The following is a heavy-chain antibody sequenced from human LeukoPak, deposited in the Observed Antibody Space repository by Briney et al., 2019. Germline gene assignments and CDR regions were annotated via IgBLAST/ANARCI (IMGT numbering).Heavy chain of an antibody. Sequence: GGSLRLSCAAFGFTFSSYGMHWVRQAPGKGLEWVAFIRYDGSNKYYADSVKGRFTISRDNSKNTLYLQMNSLRAEDTAVYYCAKDYYDSSGYPYFDYWGQGTLVTVSS. CDR3: AKDYYDSSGYPYFDY. CDR1: GFTFSSYG. J-gene: IGHJ4*02. D-gene: IGHD3-22*01. V-gene: IGHV3-30*02. CDR2: IRYDGSNK.